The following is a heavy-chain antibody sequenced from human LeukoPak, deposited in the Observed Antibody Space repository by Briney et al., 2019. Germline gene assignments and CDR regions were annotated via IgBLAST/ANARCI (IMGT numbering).Heavy chain of an antibody. Sequence: PGGSLRLSCAASGFTFSSYGMNWVRQAPGKGLEWVSSISSSSSYIYYADSVKGRFTISRDNAKNSLYLQMNSLRAEDTAVYYCARVGGNTAMDYYMDVWGKGTTVTVSS. CDR1: GFTFSSYG. J-gene: IGHJ6*03. CDR2: ISSSSSYI. V-gene: IGHV3-21*01. CDR3: ARVGGNTAMDYYMDV. D-gene: IGHD5-18*01.